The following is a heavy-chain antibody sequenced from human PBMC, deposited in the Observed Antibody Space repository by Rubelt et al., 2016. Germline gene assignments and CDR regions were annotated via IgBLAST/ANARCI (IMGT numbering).Heavy chain of an antibody. CDR2: VYYNGKT. CDR3: VRAVGPSSGLDI. V-gene: IGHV4-59*01. D-gene: IGHD1-26*01. J-gene: IGHJ4*02. Sequence: QVQLQESGPGLVKPSETLSLTCTVSGGSISTYSWTWVRQSPGKGLEWIGYVYYNGKTDYNPSLRSRVTISVDTSKSQFSLGLTSRTAGDTAVYYGVRAVGPSSGLDIWGPGIPVTVSS. CDR1: GGSISTYS.